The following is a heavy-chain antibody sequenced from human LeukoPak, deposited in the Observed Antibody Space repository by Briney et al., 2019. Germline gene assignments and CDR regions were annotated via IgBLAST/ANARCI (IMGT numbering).Heavy chain of an antibody. CDR2: IYTSGST. CDR1: GGSISSYY. D-gene: IGHD3-22*01. J-gene: IGHJ4*02. Sequence: SETLSLTCTVSGGSISSYYWSWIRQPAGKGLEWIGRIYTSGSTNYNPSLKSRVTMSVDTSKNQFSLKLSSVTAADTAVYYCARSYYDSSGYYYIDYWGQGTLVTVSS. V-gene: IGHV4-4*07. CDR3: ARSYYDSSGYYYIDY.